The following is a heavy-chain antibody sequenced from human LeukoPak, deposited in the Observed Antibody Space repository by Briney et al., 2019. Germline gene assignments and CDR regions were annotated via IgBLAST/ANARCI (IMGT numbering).Heavy chain of an antibody. D-gene: IGHD1-1*01. CDR3: ARIYDWNFDY. Sequence: GGSLRLSCAASGFIFSFDWMTWVRQAPGKGLEWVANIKPDGSDKYYVDSVKGRFTISRDNAKNSLYLQMNSLRVEDTAVYYCARIYDWNFDYWGQGTLVTVSS. CDR1: GFIFSFDW. V-gene: IGHV3-7*02. J-gene: IGHJ4*02. CDR2: IKPDGSDK.